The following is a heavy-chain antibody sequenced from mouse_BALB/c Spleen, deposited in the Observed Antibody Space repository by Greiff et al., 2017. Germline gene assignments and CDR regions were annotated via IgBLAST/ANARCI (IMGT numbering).Heavy chain of an antibody. J-gene: IGHJ2*01. CDR3: ARWGFDY. CDR2: INPNNGGT. Sequence: VQLQQSGPELVKPGASVKISCNTSGFTFTDYTMHWVKQSPGKSLEWLGGINPNNGGTSYNPKFKGQATWTVDNSSSTAYMELRSLASEDSAVYYYARWGFDYWGQGTTLTVSS. CDR1: GFTFTDYT. V-gene: IGHV1-18*01.